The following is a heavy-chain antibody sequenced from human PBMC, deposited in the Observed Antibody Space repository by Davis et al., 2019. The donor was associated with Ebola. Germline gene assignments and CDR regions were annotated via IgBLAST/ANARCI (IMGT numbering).Heavy chain of an antibody. D-gene: IGHD5-12*01. CDR1: GFTFSSYP. CDR3: ATCAYSGYHRSTAFDY. J-gene: IGHJ4*02. CDR2: ISGGGAGT. V-gene: IGHV3-23*01. Sequence: PGGSLRLSCAASGFTFSSYPMSWVRQAPGKGLEWVSFISGGGAGTSYADSVKGRFTISRDNSKSTLYLQMNSLRPEDTAVYYCATCAYSGYHRSTAFDYWGQGTLVPVSS.